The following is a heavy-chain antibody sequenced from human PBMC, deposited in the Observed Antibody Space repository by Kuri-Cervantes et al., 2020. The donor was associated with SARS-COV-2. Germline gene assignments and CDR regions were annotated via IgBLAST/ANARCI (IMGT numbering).Heavy chain of an antibody. CDR1: GLTFSTFA. Sequence: GGSLRLSCAASGLTFSTFAMGWVRQAPGKGLEWVSFIDNAASNTYYADFVKGRFTIPRDSSTNMVSLQMNSLRGDDTAVYYCAKDLYESGGYTWAYWGQGTRVTVSS. CDR3: AKDLYESGGYTWAY. J-gene: IGHJ4*02. D-gene: IGHD3-22*01. V-gene: IGHV3-23*03. CDR2: IDNAASNT.